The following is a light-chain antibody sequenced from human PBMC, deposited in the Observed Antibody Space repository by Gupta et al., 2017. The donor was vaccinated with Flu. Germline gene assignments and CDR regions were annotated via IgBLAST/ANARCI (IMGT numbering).Light chain of an antibody. Sequence: VTPGESASISCRSSQSLLHSNGYNYLDWYLQKAGQSPQLLIYMGSNRASGVPDRFSVSGSGTDFTLKISRVEAEDVGIYYCMQALQTPRTFGQGTKVEMK. CDR2: MGS. CDR1: QSLLHSNGYNY. V-gene: IGKV2-28*01. J-gene: IGKJ1*01. CDR3: MQALQTPRT.